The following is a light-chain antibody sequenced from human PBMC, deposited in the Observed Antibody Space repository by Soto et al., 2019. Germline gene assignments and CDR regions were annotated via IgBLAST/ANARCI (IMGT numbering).Light chain of an antibody. V-gene: IGKV3-20*01. CDR3: QQYGISPRT. CDR1: QSVSSSY. J-gene: IGKJ1*01. Sequence: EIVLTQSPGTLSLSPGERATLSCRASQSVSSSYLAWYQQKPGQAPRLLIYGASSRATGIPDRFGGSGSGTDFPLTISRLEPEDFAVYYYQQYGISPRTFGQGTNVEIK. CDR2: GAS.